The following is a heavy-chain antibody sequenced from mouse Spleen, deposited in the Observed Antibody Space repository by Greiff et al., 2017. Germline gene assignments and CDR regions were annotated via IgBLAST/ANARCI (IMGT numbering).Heavy chain of an antibody. D-gene: IGHD1-1*01. CDR3: ARSSYGSSMDY. Sequence: VQLQQSGAELVKPGASVKLSCTASGFNIKDTYMHWVKQRPEQGLEWIGRIDPANGNTKYDPKFQGKATITADTSSNTAYLQLSSLTSEDTAVYYCARSSYGSSMDYWGQGTSVTVSS. CDR1: GFNIKDTY. V-gene: IGHV14-3*02. CDR2: IDPANGNT. J-gene: IGHJ4*01.